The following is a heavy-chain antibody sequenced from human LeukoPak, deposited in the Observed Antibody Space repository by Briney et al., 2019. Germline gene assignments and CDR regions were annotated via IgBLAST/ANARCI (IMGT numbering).Heavy chain of an antibody. CDR1: GFTFSSYA. J-gene: IGHJ4*02. CDR2: ISGSGGST. V-gene: IGHV3-23*01. D-gene: IGHD6-6*01. CDR3: AKDRQEYSSSSGRFDY. Sequence: GGSLRLSCAASGFTFSSYAMSWVRQAPGKGLEWVSAISGSGGSTYYADSVKGRFTISRDNSKNTLYLQMSSLRAEDTAVYYCAKDRQEYSSSSGRFDYWGQGTLVTVSS.